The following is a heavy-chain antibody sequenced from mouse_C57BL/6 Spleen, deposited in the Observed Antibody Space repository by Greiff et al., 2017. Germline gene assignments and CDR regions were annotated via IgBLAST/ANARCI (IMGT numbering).Heavy chain of an antibody. CDR3: ASPVGKWYALDY. D-gene: IGHD1-3*01. J-gene: IGHJ4*01. CDR2: ISSGSSTN. Sequence: EVMLVESGGGLVKPGGSLKLSCAASGFTFSDYGMHWVRQAPEKGLEWVAYISSGSSTNYYADTVKGRFTISSDNAKHTLFLQMTSLRSEDTALYYCASPVGKWYALDYWGQGTSVTVSS. V-gene: IGHV5-17*01. CDR1: GFTFSDYG.